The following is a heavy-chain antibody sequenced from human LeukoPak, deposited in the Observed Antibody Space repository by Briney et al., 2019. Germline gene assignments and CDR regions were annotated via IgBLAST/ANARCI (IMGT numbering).Heavy chain of an antibody. CDR3: ARDQLEPSRWFDY. CDR2: ISYDGSNK. J-gene: IGHJ4*02. CDR1: GFTFSSYG. Sequence: GGSLRLSCAASGFTFSSYGMHWVRQAPGKGLEWVAVISYDGSNKYYADSVKGRFTISRDNAKNTLYLQMNSLRVEDTAVYYCARDQLEPSRWFDYWGQGTLVPVSS. D-gene: IGHD1-1*01. V-gene: IGHV3-30*12.